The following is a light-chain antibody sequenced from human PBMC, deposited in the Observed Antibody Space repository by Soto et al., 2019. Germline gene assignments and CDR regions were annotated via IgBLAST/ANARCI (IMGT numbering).Light chain of an antibody. CDR2: KAS. V-gene: IGKV1-5*03. Sequence: DIQMTQSPSTLSGSVGDRVTITCRASQTISSWLAWYQQKPGKAPKLLIYKASTLKSGVPSRFSGSGSGTEFPITISSLQPDDFVSYYCQHYNSYSEAFGQGTKVELK. J-gene: IGKJ1*01. CDR3: QHYNSYSEA. CDR1: QTISSW.